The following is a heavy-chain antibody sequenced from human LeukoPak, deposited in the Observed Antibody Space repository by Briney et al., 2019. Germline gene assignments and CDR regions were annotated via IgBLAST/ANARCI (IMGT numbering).Heavy chain of an antibody. J-gene: IGHJ6*02. CDR3: AKDPGDSSGYLGYYYYYGVDV. CDR1: GFTFSSYA. Sequence: GGSLRLSCAASGFTFSSYAMSWVRQAPGKGLEWVSAISGSGGSTYYADSVKGRFTISRDNSKNTLYLQMNILRAEDTAVYYCAKDPGDSSGYLGYYYYYGVDVWGQGTTVTVSS. CDR2: ISGSGGST. D-gene: IGHD3-22*01. V-gene: IGHV3-23*01.